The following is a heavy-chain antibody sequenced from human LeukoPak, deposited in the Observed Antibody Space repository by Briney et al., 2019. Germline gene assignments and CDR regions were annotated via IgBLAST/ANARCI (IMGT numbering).Heavy chain of an antibody. Sequence: PGGSLRLSCAASGFTFGSYGMHWVRQAPGKGLEWVAVIWYDGSNKYYADSVKGRFTISRDNSKNTLYLQMNSLRAEDTAVYYCARDSLPYDILTGYPGYYFDYWGQGTLVTVSS. V-gene: IGHV3-33*01. CDR2: IWYDGSNK. D-gene: IGHD3-9*01. CDR1: GFTFGSYG. J-gene: IGHJ4*02. CDR3: ARDSLPYDILTGYPGYYFDY.